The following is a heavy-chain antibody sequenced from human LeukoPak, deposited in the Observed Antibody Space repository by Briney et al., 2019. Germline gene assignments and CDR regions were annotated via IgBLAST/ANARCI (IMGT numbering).Heavy chain of an antibody. CDR1: GGTFSSYA. J-gene: IGHJ4*02. Sequence: ASVKVSCKASGGTFSSYAISWVRQAPGQGLEWMGWINPNTGGTNFAQTFQGKVTVTRDTSISTAYMELSRLRSDDMAVYYCARDPDDGDYLDFWGQGTLVTVSS. D-gene: IGHD4-17*01. CDR2: INPNTGGT. CDR3: ARDPDDGDYLDF. V-gene: IGHV1-2*02.